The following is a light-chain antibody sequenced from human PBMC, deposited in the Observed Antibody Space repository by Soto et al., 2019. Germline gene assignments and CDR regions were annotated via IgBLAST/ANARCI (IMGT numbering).Light chain of an antibody. CDR2: AAS. Sequence: DIQMTQSPSSLSASVGDRVTITCRASQSISNYLNWYQQKPGKAPKLLIYAASSLQSGVPSRFSGSGSGTDFTLTISSLQPEDFATYYCQQRYSSPPFTFGQGTKLQIK. CDR3: QQRYSSPPFT. V-gene: IGKV1-39*01. J-gene: IGKJ2*01. CDR1: QSISNY.